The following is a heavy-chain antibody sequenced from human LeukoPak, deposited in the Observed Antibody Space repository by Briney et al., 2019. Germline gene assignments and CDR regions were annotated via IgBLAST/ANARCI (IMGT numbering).Heavy chain of an antibody. CDR2: ISYDGSNK. CDR1: GFTFSSYR. V-gene: IGHV3-30-3*01. CDR3: ARSISRGYDSSGYYYGPDAFDI. D-gene: IGHD3-22*01. J-gene: IGHJ3*02. Sequence: PGGSLRLSCAASGFTFSSYRMHWVRQAPGKGLEWVAAISYDGSNKYYADSVKGRFTISRDNSKNTLYLQMNSLRAEDTAVYYCARSISRGYDSSGYYYGPDAFDIWGQGTMVTVSS.